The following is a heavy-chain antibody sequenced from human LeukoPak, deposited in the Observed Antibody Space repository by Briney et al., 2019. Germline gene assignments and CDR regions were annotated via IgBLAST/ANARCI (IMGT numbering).Heavy chain of an antibody. CDR2: MNPNSGNT. CDR1: GYTFTSYD. CDR3: ARDKGSGSYHFYYYYYMDV. V-gene: IGHV1-8*03. Sequence: ASVKVSCKASGYTFTSYDINWVRQATGQGLEWMGWMNPNSGNTGYAQKFQGRVTITRNTSISTAYMELRSLRSDDTAVYYCARDKGSGSYHFYYYYYMDVWGKGTTVTISS. D-gene: IGHD3-10*01. J-gene: IGHJ6*03.